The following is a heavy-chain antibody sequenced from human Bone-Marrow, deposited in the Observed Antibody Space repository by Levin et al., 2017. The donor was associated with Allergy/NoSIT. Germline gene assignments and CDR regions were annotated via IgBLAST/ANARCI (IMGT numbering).Heavy chain of an antibody. D-gene: IGHD6-13*01. CDR1: GFPFSTYG. CDR3: ARAAGAAGRGGMDV. V-gene: IGHV3-21*01. Sequence: GESLKISCPTSGFPFSTYGMAWVRQAPGKGLEWVASITSTSKYIHYADSVKGRFTISRDNANNSLSLQMNRLRGEDTAVYYCARAAGAAGRGGMDVWGQGTTVTVSS. CDR2: ITSTSKYI. J-gene: IGHJ6*02.